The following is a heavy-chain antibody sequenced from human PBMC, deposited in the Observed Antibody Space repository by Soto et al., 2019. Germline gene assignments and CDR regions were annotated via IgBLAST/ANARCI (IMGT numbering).Heavy chain of an antibody. D-gene: IGHD3-10*01. CDR1: GGSFSGYY. Sequence: SETLSLTCAVYGGSFSGYYWSWIRQPPGKGLEWIGEINHSGSTNYNPSLKSRVTISVDTSKNQFSLKLSSVTAADTAVYYCARLELLWFGEKDGMDVWGQGTTVTV. J-gene: IGHJ6*02. V-gene: IGHV4-34*01. CDR2: INHSGST. CDR3: ARLELLWFGEKDGMDV.